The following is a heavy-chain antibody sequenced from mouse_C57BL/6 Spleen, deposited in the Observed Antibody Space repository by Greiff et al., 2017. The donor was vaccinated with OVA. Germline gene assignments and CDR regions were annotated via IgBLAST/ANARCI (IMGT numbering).Heavy chain of an antibody. CDR2: INYDGSST. D-gene: IGHD2-4*01. CDR3: ARVYDYDGGADY. CDR1: GFTFSDYY. Sequence: EVQLQESEGGLVQPGSSMKLSCTASGFTFSDYYMAWVRQVPEKGLEWVANINYDGSSTYYLDSLKSRFIISRDNAKNILYLQMSSLKSEDTATYYCARVYDYDGGADYWGQGTTLTVSS. J-gene: IGHJ2*01. V-gene: IGHV5-16*01.